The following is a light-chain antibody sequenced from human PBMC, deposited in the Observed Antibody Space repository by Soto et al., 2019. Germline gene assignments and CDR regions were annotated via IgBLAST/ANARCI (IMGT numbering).Light chain of an antibody. Sequence: QSALTQPASGSGFPGHSITISFTGTTSDVGGYNYVSWYHHHPGKAPKLIIYEVSNRPSGVSNRFSGSKSVNTASLTISGLQAEDEADYYCNSYTSKSTGVFGTGTKLTVL. V-gene: IGLV2-14*01. J-gene: IGLJ1*01. CDR1: TSDVGGYNY. CDR3: NSYTSKSTGV. CDR2: EVS.